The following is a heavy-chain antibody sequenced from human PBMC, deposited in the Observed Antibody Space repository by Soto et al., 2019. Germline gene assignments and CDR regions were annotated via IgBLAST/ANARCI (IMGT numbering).Heavy chain of an antibody. Sequence: PGGSLRLSCAASGFTFSSYSMNWVRQAPGKGLEWVSSISSSSSYIYYADSVKGRFTISRDNAKNSLYLQMNSLRAEDTAVYYCAREVRFCGWLRTSGTYGMGVRGQQTTVTVAS. CDR1: GFTFSSYS. V-gene: IGHV3-21*01. CDR3: AREVRFCGWLRTSGTYGMGV. D-gene: IGHD3-3*01. J-gene: IGHJ6*02. CDR2: ISSSSSYI.